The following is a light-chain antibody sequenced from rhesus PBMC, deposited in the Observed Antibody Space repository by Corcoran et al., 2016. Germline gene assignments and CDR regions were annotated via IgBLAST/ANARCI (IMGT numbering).Light chain of an antibody. Sequence: DIQMTQSPSSLSASVGDRVTITCRASQGISNDLAWYQQKPGETPKLLISEASSLQSGIPFRFSGSGSGTDFPLTISSLQPEDFATYYCQHYYSAPPWTFGQGTKVEVK. CDR1: QGISND. V-gene: IGKV1-21*01. CDR2: EAS. CDR3: QHYYSAPPWT. J-gene: IGKJ1*01.